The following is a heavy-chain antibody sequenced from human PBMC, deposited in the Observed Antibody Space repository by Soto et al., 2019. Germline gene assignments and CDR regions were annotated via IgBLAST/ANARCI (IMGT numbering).Heavy chain of an antibody. Sequence: QVQLQESGPGLVKPSQTLSLTCTVSGGSISSGGYYWSWIRQHPGKGLEWIGYIYYSGSTYYNPSLKSRVTISVDTSKNQFSLKLSSVTAADTAVYYCARGAWLMGWWYLGFDYWGQGTLVTVSS. D-gene: IGHD2-15*01. CDR1: GGSISSGGYY. CDR3: ARGAWLMGWWYLGFDY. J-gene: IGHJ4*02. V-gene: IGHV4-31*03. CDR2: IYYSGST.